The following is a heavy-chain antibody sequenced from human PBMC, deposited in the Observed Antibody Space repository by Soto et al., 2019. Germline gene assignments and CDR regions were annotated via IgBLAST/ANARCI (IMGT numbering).Heavy chain of an antibody. CDR1: GLTFNTSS. CDR2: ITTSSNTI. Sequence: LPFAASGLTFNTSSMNWVRQAPGRGLEWVAYITTSSNTIYYADSVKGRFTISRDNTKNPLYLQMDSLTVEDTALYYCARRAIWGQGTMVTVSA. CDR3: ARRAI. V-gene: IGHV3-48*01. J-gene: IGHJ3*02.